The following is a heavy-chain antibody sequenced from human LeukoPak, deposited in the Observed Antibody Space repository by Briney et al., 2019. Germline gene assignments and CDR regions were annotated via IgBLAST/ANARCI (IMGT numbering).Heavy chain of an antibody. J-gene: IGHJ6*02. Sequence: EASVKVSCKASGYTFTSYDINWVRQATGQGLEWMGWMNPNSGNTGYAQRFQSRVTMTRNTSISTAYMELSSLRSEDTAVYYCARGDLYCSGGSCYSVGMDVWGQGTTVTVSS. V-gene: IGHV1-8*01. CDR2: MNPNSGNT. CDR3: ARGDLYCSGGSCYSVGMDV. D-gene: IGHD2-15*01. CDR1: GYTFTSYD.